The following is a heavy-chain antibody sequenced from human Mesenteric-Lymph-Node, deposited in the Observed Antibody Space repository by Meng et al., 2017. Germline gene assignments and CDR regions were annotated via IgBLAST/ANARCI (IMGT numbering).Heavy chain of an antibody. J-gene: IGHJ6*02. V-gene: IGHV1-2*02. CDR2: INPNSGGT. CDR1: GYTFTGYY. Sequence: ASVKVSCKASGYTFTGYYMHWVRQAPGQGLEWMGWINPNSGGTNYAQKFQGRVTMTRDTSISTAYMELSSLRSEDTAVYYCARVTMVRGVIAYYYYYYGMDVWGQGTTVTVSS. D-gene: IGHD3-10*01. CDR3: ARVTMVRGVIAYYYYYYGMDV.